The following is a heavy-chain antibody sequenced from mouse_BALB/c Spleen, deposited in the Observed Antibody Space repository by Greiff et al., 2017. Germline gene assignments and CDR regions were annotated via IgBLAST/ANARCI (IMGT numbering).Heavy chain of an antibody. J-gene: IGHJ4*01. CDR1: GFTFSSYG. V-gene: IGHV5-6*01. CDR2: ISSGGSYT. Sequence: EVHLVESGGALVKPGGSLQLSCAASGFTFSSYGMSWVRQTPDKRLVWVATISSGGSYTYYPDSVKGRFTITRDNAKNTLYLQMSSLKSEDTAMYYCARPTKEGAMDKWKDGTSVTVSS. D-gene: IGHD1-3*01. CDR3: ARPTKEGAMDK.